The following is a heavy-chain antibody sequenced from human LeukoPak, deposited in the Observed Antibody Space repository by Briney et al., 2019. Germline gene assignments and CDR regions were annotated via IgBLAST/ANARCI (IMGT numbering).Heavy chain of an antibody. J-gene: IGHJ5*02. CDR2: IYPGDSDT. D-gene: IGHD5-18*01. CDR3: ARGGLVDSYGYASVPARLFDP. CDR1: GYSFTSYW. Sequence: GESLKISCKGSGYSFTSYWIGWVRQMPGKGLEWMGIIYPGDSDTRYSPSFQGQVTISADKSISTAYLQWSSLKASDTAMYYCARGGLVDSYGYASVPARLFDPWGQGTLVTVSS. V-gene: IGHV5-51*01.